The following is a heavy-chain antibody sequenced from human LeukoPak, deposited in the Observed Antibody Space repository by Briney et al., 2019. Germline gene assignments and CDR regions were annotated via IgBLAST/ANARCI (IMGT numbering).Heavy chain of an antibody. Sequence: GASLKISCRASGYSFNSYWIGWGRHIPGKGLEWMGIIYTGDSDTSHSPYFQGHVTVSTSKSINTAYLQWSRLKASDTAMYYCARQDRTYDFYYYMDVWGSGTTVTVSS. CDR3: ARQDRTYDFYYYMDV. V-gene: IGHV5-51*01. J-gene: IGHJ6*03. CDR1: GYSFNSYW. CDR2: IYTGDSDT.